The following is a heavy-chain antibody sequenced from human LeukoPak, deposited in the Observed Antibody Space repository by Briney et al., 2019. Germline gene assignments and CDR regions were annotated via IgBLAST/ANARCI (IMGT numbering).Heavy chain of an antibody. CDR2: ISAYNGNT. CDR3: ARIRNGMDV. V-gene: IGHV1-18*01. CDR1: GYTFTSYG. J-gene: IGHJ6*02. Sequence: ASVKVSCKASGYTFTSYGISWVRQAPGQGLEWMGWISAYNGNTNYAQKFQGRVTMTRDTSTSTVYMELSSLRSEDTAVYYCARIRNGMDVWGQGTTVTVSS. D-gene: IGHD4-17*01.